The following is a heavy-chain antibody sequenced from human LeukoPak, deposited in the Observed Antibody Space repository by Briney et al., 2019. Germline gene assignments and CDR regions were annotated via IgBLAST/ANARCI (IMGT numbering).Heavy chain of an antibody. CDR1: GYTFTGYY. Sequence: ASVKVSCKASGYTFTGYYLHWVRQAPGQGLGWMGWINPNSGGTNYAQKFQGRVTMTRDTSISTAYMELSRLRSDDTAVYYCARDQWAPGYYYMDVWGKGTTVTVSS. D-gene: IGHD2-8*01. V-gene: IGHV1-2*02. CDR3: ARDQWAPGYYYMDV. CDR2: INPNSGGT. J-gene: IGHJ6*03.